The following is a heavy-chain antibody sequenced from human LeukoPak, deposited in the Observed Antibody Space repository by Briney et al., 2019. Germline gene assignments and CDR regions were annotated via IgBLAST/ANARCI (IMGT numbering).Heavy chain of an antibody. CDR3: AREGRDGYSYGDYYYYMDV. CDR2: IYYSGST. J-gene: IGHJ6*03. V-gene: IGHV4-59*01. CDR1: GGSISSYY. Sequence: SETLSLTCTVSGGSISSYYWSWLRQPPGKGLEWIGYIYYSGSTNYNPSLKSRVTISVDTSKNQFSLKLSSVTAADTAVYYCAREGRDGYSYGDYYYYMDVWGKGTTVTVSS. D-gene: IGHD5-18*01.